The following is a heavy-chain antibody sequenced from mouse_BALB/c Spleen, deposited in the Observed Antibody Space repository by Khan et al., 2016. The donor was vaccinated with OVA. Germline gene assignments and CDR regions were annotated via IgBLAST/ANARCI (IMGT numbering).Heavy chain of an antibody. J-gene: IGHJ3*01. CDR2: IIPSTDYT. Sequence: VQLQESGAELARPGASVKMSCKASGYTFTTYTIHWVKQRPGQGLEWIGYIIPSTDYTNYNQKFKDKATLTADKSSTTAYMQLRSLTSEDSAVFYCTREGAYYRSDDRFAYWGQGTLVTVSA. CDR1: GYTFTTYT. D-gene: IGHD2-14*01. CDR3: TREGAYYRSDDRFAY. V-gene: IGHV1-4*01.